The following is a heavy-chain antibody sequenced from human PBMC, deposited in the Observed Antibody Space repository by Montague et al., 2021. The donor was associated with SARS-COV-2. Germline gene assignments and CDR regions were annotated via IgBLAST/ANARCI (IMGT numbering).Heavy chain of an antibody. Sequence: SETLSLTCTVSGYSISSGDYWGWIRQPPGKGLEGIGGIYHNGETYYNPSLKRRGTISVETSKNQFSLKLRSVTAADTAVYYCAGGAATPWLAPWGQGTPVTVSS. CDR2: IYHNGET. J-gene: IGHJ5*02. V-gene: IGHV4-38-2*02. CDR3: AGGAATPWLAP. CDR1: GYSISSGDY.